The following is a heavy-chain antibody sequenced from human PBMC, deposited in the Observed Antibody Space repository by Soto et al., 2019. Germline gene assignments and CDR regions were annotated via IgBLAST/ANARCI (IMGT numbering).Heavy chain of an antibody. CDR3: ARVCLTSDCSGGSCYLYDAFDI. V-gene: IGHV4-30-4*01. J-gene: IGHJ3*02. CDR2: IYYSGST. D-gene: IGHD2-15*01. Sequence: PSETLSLTCTVSGGSISSGDYYWSWIRQPPGKGLEWIGYIYYSGSTYYNPSLKSRVTISVDTSKNQFSLKLSSVTVADTAVYYCARVCLTSDCSGGSCYLYDAFDIWGQGTMVTVSS. CDR1: GGSISSGDYY.